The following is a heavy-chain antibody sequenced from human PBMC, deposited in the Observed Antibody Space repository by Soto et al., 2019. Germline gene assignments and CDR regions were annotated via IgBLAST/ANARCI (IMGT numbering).Heavy chain of an antibody. V-gene: IGHV4-59*08. J-gene: IGHJ4*02. CDR1: GGSITSYY. Sequence: PSETLSLTCTVSGGSITSYYWSWIRQPPGKGLEWLGFIFYTGNTNYNPSLKGRVTISVYTLKKQFSLKLSSVTATDTAVYYCARHSSSWSHFGYWGQGTLVTVSS. CDR3: ARHSSSWSHFGY. CDR2: IFYTGNT. D-gene: IGHD6-13*01.